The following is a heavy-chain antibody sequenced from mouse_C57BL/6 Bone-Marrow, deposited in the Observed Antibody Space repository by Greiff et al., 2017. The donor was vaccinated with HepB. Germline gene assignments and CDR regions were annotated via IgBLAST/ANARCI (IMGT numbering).Heavy chain of an antibody. Sequence: QVQLQQSGAELVRPGSSVKLSCKASGYTFTSYWMDWVKQRPGQGLEWIGNIYPSDSETHYNQKFKDKATLTVDKSSSTAYMQLSSLTSEDSAVYYCARVYYSNYGGGYYAMDYWGQGTSVTVSS. J-gene: IGHJ4*01. CDR3: ARVYYSNYGGGYYAMDY. CDR1: GYTFTSYW. V-gene: IGHV1-61*01. CDR2: IYPSDSET. D-gene: IGHD2-5*01.